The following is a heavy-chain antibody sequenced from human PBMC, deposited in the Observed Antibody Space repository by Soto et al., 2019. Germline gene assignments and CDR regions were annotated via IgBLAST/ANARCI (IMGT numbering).Heavy chain of an antibody. CDR3: ARVGSSIATRPFDY. Sequence: QVQLQESGPGLVKPSQTLSLTCTVSGGSISSGDYYWSWIRQPPGKGLEWIGYIYYSGSTYYNPSLKSRVTISVAPSKTQFSLKLSSVTPADTAVYYCARVGSSIATRPFDYWGQGTLVTVSS. CDR2: IYYSGST. V-gene: IGHV4-30-4*01. CDR1: GGSISSGDYY. D-gene: IGHD6-6*01. J-gene: IGHJ4*02.